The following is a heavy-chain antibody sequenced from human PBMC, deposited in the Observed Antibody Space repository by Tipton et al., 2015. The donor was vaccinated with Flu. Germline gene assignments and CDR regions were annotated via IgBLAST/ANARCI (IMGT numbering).Heavy chain of an antibody. CDR2: ISDSGGA. CDR1: GDSIRSSSYY. V-gene: IGHV4-39*07. D-gene: IGHD6-19*01. CDR3: ARALYSTGWIWEF. J-gene: IGHJ4*02. Sequence: LSLTCSVSGDSIRSSSYYWGWIRQPPHKGLEWVGSISDSGGAYYSPSLKSRVTISVDTSKNQFSLKLSSVAAADTAVYYCARALYSTGWIWEFWGQGTLVTVSS.